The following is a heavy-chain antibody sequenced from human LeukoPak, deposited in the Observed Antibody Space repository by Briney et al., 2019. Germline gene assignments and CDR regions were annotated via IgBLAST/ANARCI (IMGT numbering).Heavy chain of an antibody. CDR1: GYSFTSYW. D-gene: IGHD2-15*01. CDR2: IYPGDSDT. Sequence: GESLKISCKGSGYSFTSYWIGWVRQMPRKGLEWMGIIYPGDSDTRYSPSFQGQVTISADKSISTAYLQWSSLKASDTAMYYCARHPTYCSGGSCYLLNGMDVWGQGTTVTVSS. J-gene: IGHJ6*02. CDR3: ARHPTYCSGGSCYLLNGMDV. V-gene: IGHV5-51*01.